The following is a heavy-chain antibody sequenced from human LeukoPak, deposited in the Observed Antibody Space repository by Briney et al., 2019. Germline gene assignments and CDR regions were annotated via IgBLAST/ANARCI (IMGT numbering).Heavy chain of an antibody. V-gene: IGHV4-39*01. CDR2: IYYSGST. D-gene: IGHD4-17*01. CDR1: GGSISSSNYY. Sequence: SGTLSLTCTVSGGSISSSNYYWGWIRQPPGKGLEWIGSIYYSGSTYYNPSLKSRVTISVDTSKNQFSLKLSSVTAADTAVYYCASPLTIYGDYGYWGQGALVTVSS. J-gene: IGHJ4*02. CDR3: ASPLTIYGDYGY.